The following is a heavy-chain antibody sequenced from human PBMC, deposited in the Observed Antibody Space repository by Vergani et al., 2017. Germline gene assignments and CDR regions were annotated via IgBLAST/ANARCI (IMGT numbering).Heavy chain of an antibody. CDR1: GFSFRGHG. V-gene: IGHV3-30*03. J-gene: IGHJ4*02. CDR3: ARGASGDYVSSFDY. Sequence: QVHLVESGGGVVQPGRSLTLSCVASGFSFRGHGMHWVRQAPGKGLEWVAVISYDGSNKYYADSVKGRFTISRDNSKNTLYLQMNSLRAEDTAVYYCARGASGDYVSSFDYWGQGTLVTVSS. CDR2: ISYDGSNK. D-gene: IGHD4-17*01.